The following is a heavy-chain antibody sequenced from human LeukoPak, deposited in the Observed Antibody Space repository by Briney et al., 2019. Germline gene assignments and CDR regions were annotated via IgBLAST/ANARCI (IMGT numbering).Heavy chain of an antibody. CDR2: NYYSGST. D-gene: IGHD3-10*01. CDR1: GGSISSYY. J-gene: IGHJ5*02. V-gene: IGHV4-59*12. CDR3: AREAVGGSGSYSVDP. Sequence: SETLSLTCTVSGGSISSYYWSWIRQPPGKGLEWIAYNYYSGSTNFNPSLRSRVTMSIDTSKNQFSLKLSSVTAADTAVYYCAREAVGGSGSYSVDPWGQGTLVTVSS.